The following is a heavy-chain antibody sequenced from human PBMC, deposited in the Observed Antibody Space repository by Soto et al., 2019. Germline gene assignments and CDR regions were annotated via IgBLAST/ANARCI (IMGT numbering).Heavy chain of an antibody. Sequence: ASVKVSCKASGGTFSSYAISWVRQAPGQGLEWMGGIIPIFGTANYAQKFQGRVTITADESTSTAYMELSSLRSEDTAVYYCARDSQGGYKVFDYWGQGTLVTVS. CDR3: ARDSQGGYKVFDY. CDR1: GGTFSSYA. J-gene: IGHJ4*02. V-gene: IGHV1-69*13. D-gene: IGHD5-12*01. CDR2: IIPIFGTA.